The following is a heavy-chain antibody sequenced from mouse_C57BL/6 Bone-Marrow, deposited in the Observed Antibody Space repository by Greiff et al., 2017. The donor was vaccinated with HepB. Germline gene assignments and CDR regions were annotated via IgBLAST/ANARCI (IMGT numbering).Heavy chain of an antibody. CDR1: GFTFSSYG. Sequence: EVMLVESGGDLVKPGGSLKLSCAASGFTFSSYGMSWVRQTPDQRLEWVATISSGGSYTYYTDSVKGRFTISRDNAKNTLYLEMSSLKSEDTAMYYCARHDPYGNSWFAYWGQGTLVTVSA. V-gene: IGHV5-6*01. J-gene: IGHJ3*01. CDR3: ARHDPYGNSWFAY. D-gene: IGHD2-1*01. CDR2: ISSGGSYT.